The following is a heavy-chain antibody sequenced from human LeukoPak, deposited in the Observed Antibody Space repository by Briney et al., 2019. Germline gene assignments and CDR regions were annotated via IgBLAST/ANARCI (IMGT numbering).Heavy chain of an antibody. Sequence: PGGSLRLSCAASGFTFSSYGMHWVRQAPGKGLGWVAIISYDGSNKYYADSVKGRFTISRDNSKNTLYLQMNSPRAEDTAVYYYAKLYAGGSGSYYLDAFDIWGQGTMVTVSS. CDR2: ISYDGSNK. J-gene: IGHJ3*02. CDR3: AKLYAGGSGSYYLDAFDI. V-gene: IGHV3-30*18. CDR1: GFTFSSYG. D-gene: IGHD3-10*01.